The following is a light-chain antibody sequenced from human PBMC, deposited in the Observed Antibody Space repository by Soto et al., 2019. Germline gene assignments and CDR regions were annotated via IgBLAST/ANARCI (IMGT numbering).Light chain of an antibody. V-gene: IGKV3-15*01. Sequence: DTVMTQSPATLSVSPGERATLSRRASQSVNNNLARYQQKPGQAPRLLIYGTSTRATGIPARFSGSGSGTEFTLTISSLQSEDFAVYFCQQYDNWPPWTFGQGTKVDIK. CDR3: QQYDNWPPWT. CDR1: QSVNNN. CDR2: GTS. J-gene: IGKJ1*01.